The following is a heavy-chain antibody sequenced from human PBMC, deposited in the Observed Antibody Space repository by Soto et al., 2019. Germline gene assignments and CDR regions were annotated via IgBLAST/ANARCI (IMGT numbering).Heavy chain of an antibody. Sequence: QVQLVESGGGLVKPGGSLRLSCAVSGFTFSDYYMTWIRQAPGKGLEWVSYISSSTSHTNYADSVKGRFTISRDNAKNSLFLQMNSLRAEDTAVYYCARRRAAAADSFHFWGQGPLVTVSS. D-gene: IGHD6-13*01. CDR2: ISSSTSHT. V-gene: IGHV3-11*05. CDR1: GFTFSDYY. J-gene: IGHJ4*02. CDR3: ARRRAAAADSFHF.